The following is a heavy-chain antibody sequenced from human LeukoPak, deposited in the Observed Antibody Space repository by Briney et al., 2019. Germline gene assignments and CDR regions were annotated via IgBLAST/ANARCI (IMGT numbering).Heavy chain of an antibody. V-gene: IGHV3-64*01. Sequence: GGSLRLSCAASGFTFSSYAMHWVRQAPGKGLEYVSAISSNGGSTYYANSVKGRFTISRDNSKNTLYLQMGSLRAEDMAVYYCARDQYYYYYMDVWGKGATVTVSS. CDR2: ISSNGGST. CDR3: ARDQYYYYYMDV. J-gene: IGHJ6*03. CDR1: GFTFSSYA.